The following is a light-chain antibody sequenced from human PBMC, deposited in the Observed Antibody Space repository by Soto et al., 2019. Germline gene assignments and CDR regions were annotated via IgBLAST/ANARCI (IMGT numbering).Light chain of an antibody. V-gene: IGKV3-15*01. J-gene: IGKJ3*01. CDR3: QQYNDCPLFT. CDR1: QTVSSN. CDR2: GAS. Sequence: EIVMTQSPATLSVSPGERATLSCRASQTVSSNLAWYQQKPGQAPRLLIHGASTRAAGIPARFSGSGSGTEFSLTISCLQSKDFAVEYCQQYNDCPLFTVGPGTIVDI.